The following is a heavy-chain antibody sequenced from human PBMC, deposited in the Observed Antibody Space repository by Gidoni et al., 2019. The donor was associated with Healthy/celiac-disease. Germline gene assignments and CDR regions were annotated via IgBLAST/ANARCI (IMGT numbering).Heavy chain of an antibody. CDR1: GFTFSDHY. J-gene: IGHJ6*02. CDR3: AREGYCSSTSCYFPYYGMDV. CDR2: TRNKANSYTT. Sequence: LQLVESGGGLVQPGGSLRLSCSASGFTFSDHYFDWVRQAPGKGLECVGRTRNKANSYTTEYAASVKGRFTISRDDSKNSLYLQMNSLKTEDTAVYYCAREGYCSSTSCYFPYYGMDVWGQGTTVTVSS. D-gene: IGHD2-2*01. V-gene: IGHV3-72*01.